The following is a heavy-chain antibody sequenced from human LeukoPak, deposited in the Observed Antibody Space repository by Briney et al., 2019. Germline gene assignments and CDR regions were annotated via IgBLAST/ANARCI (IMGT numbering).Heavy chain of an antibody. J-gene: IGHJ4*02. CDR2: IYYSGST. CDR1: GGSFSAYY. D-gene: IGHD6-19*01. CDR3: ARHAGYSSGWYWAYYFDY. V-gene: IGHV4-34*01. Sequence: SETLSLTCAVYGGSFSAYYWSWVRQPPGKGLEWIGSIYYSGSTYYNPSLKSRVTISVDTSKNQFSLKLSSVAAADTAVYYCARHAGYSSGWYWAYYFDYWGQGTLVTVSS.